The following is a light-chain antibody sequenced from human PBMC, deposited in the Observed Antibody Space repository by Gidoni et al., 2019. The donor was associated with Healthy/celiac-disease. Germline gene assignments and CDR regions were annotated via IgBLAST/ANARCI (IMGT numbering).Light chain of an antibody. V-gene: IGKV3-20*01. CDR2: GAS. CDR3: QQYGSSPYT. J-gene: IGKJ2*01. CDR1: QRVSGSY. Sequence: IVLTQSPGTLSLSPGERATLSCRASQRVSGSYLAWYQQKPGQAPRLLIYGASSMATGIPDRFSGSGSGTDFTLTISRLEPEDFAVYYCQQYGSSPYTFXXXTKLEIK.